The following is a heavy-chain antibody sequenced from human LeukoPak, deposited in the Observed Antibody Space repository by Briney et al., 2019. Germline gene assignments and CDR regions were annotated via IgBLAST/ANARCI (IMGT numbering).Heavy chain of an antibody. V-gene: IGHV3-7*01. CDR3: ARHSSGWYYYYYYVDV. CDR1: GFTFSSYW. J-gene: IGHJ6*03. D-gene: IGHD6-19*01. Sequence: GGSLRLSCAASGFTFSSYWMSWVRQAPGKGLEWVANIKQDGSEKYYVDSVKGRFTISRDNAKNSLYLQMNSLRAEDTAVYYCARHSSGWYYYYYYVDVWGKGTTVTVSS. CDR2: IKQDGSEK.